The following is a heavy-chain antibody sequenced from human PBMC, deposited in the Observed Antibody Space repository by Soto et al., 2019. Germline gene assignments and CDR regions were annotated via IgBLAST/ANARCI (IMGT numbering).Heavy chain of an antibody. Sequence: PGGSLRLSCAASGFTFSSYSMNWVRQAPGKGLEWVSSISSSSYIYYADSVKGRFTISRDNAKNSLYLQMNSLRAEDTAVYYCARISMVRGVKPYYYYGMDVWGQGTTVTVSS. V-gene: IGHV3-21*01. D-gene: IGHD3-10*01. CDR1: GFTFSSYS. CDR3: ARISMVRGVKPYYYYGMDV. J-gene: IGHJ6*02. CDR2: ISSSSYI.